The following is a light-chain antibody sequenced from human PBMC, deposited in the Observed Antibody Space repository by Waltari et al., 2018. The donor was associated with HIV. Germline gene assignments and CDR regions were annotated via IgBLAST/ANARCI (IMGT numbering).Light chain of an antibody. Sequence: DIQMTQSPSALSASVGDRITITCRASQIISTWLAWYQQKPGKAPKILVYKASSLESGVPPRFSGSGSGTEFTLTITNLQPDDFATYYCQQYNTSSPWTFGQGTKVDI. V-gene: IGKV1-5*03. CDR3: QQYNTSSPWT. CDR1: QIISTW. CDR2: KAS. J-gene: IGKJ1*01.